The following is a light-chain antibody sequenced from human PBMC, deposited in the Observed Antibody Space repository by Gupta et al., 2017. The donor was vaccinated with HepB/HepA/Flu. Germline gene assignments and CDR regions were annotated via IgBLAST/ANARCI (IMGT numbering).Light chain of an antibody. Sequence: EILLTQSPATLPLSPGERPTLSCRASQSISTYLGWYQQKPGQAPRLLIHDASSRATGIPARFSGRASGTDFTLTINSLEPEDFAIYYCLQRSKWPLTFGGGTKVEIK. V-gene: IGKV3-11*01. CDR1: QSISTY. CDR2: DAS. J-gene: IGKJ4*01. CDR3: LQRSKWPLT.